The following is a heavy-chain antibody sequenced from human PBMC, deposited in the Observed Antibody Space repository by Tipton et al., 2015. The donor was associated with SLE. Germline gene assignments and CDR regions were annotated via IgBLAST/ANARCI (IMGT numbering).Heavy chain of an antibody. CDR3: ASPMLSNWYFDL. D-gene: IGHD2-8*01. J-gene: IGHJ2*01. CDR1: GGSISNSPYY. V-gene: IGHV4-61*09. CDR2: VYTTGSS. Sequence: TLSLTCTVSGGSISNSPYYWGWIRQPPGKGLEWIGHVYTTGSSNYNPSLESRVTISVDTSKNQFSLKLSSVTAADTALYYCASPMLSNWYFDLWGRGTLVTVSS.